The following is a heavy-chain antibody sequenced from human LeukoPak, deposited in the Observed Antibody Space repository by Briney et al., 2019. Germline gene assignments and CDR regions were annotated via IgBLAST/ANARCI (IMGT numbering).Heavy chain of an antibody. V-gene: IGHV3-33*01. CDR2: INYDGSNR. CDR3: ARWGGTRQFYFDY. CDR1: GFSLSNYG. Sequence: HPGGSLRLSCAASGFSLSNYGLHWVRQGPGEGLEWLAVINYDGSNRYYADSVKGRFTISKDSSENTLYLQMNSLRADDTAMYYCARWGGTRQFYFDYWGQGTLATVSS. J-gene: IGHJ4*02. D-gene: IGHD3-16*01.